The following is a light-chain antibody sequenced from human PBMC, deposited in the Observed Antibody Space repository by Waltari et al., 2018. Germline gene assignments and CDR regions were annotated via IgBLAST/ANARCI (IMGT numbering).Light chain of an antibody. CDR2: WAS. J-gene: IGKJ2*01. CDR3: QQYYSTPT. CDR1: QSVLYSSNHKNY. Sequence: DIVMTQSPDSLAVSLGERATINCKSSQSVLYSSNHKNYLAWYQQKPGQPPKLLIYWASMRESGAPDRFSGSGSGTDFTLTISSLQADDVAVYYCQQYYSTPTFGQGTKLEIK. V-gene: IGKV4-1*01.